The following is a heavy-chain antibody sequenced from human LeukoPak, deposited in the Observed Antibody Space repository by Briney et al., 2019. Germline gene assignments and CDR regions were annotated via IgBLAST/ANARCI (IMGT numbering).Heavy chain of an antibody. CDR3: ARVHPLLYYFDY. V-gene: IGHV1-69*04. CDR2: IIPILGIA. J-gene: IGHJ4*02. Sequence: SVKVSCKASGGTFSSYAIGWVRQAPGQGLEWMGRIIPILGIANYAQKFQGRVTITADKSTSTAYMELSSLRSEDTAVYYCARVHPLLYYFDYWGQGTLVTVSS. CDR1: GGTFSSYA.